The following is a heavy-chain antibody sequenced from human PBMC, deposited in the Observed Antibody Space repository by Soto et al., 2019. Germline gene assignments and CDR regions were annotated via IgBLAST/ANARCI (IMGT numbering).Heavy chain of an antibody. CDR3: ARELGKLVPNPFDP. Sequence: ASVKVSCKASGGTFSSYAMSWVRQAPGQGLEWMGGIIPIFGTANYAQKFHGRVTITADESTSTAYMELSSLRSEDTAVYYCARELGKLVPNPFDPWGQGTMVTVSS. J-gene: IGHJ5*02. V-gene: IGHV1-69*13. D-gene: IGHD6-13*01. CDR2: IIPIFGTA. CDR1: GGTFSSYA.